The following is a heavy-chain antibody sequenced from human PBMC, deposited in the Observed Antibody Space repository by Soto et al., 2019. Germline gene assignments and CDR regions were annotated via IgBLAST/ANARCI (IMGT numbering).Heavy chain of an antibody. V-gene: IGHV3-53*01. Sequence: GGSLRLSCAASGFTFSSYSMSWVRQAPGKGLEWVSVIYSGGSTYYADSVKGRFTISRDNSKNTLYLQMNSLRAEDTAVYYCARTVYDYYYYGMDVWGQGTTVTVSS. CDR1: GFTFSSYS. CDR2: IYSGGST. CDR3: ARTVYDYYYYGMDV. D-gene: IGHD2-2*01. J-gene: IGHJ6*02.